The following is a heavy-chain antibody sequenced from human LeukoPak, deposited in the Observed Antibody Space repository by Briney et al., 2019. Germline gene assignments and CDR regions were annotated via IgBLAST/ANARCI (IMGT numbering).Heavy chain of an antibody. CDR2: IYSGGST. Sequence: PGGSLRLSCAASGFTVSSNYMSWVRHAPGKGLEWVSVIYSGGSTYYADSVKGRFTISRDNSKNTLYLQMNSLRAEDTAVYYCARTGIAVAGTFNWGQGTLVTVSS. CDR3: ARTGIAVAGTFN. J-gene: IGHJ4*02. V-gene: IGHV3-53*01. CDR1: GFTVSSNY. D-gene: IGHD6-19*01.